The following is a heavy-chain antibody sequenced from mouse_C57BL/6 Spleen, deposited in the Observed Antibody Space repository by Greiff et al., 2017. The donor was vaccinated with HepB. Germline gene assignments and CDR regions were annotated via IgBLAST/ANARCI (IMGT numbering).Heavy chain of an antibody. J-gene: IGHJ4*01. D-gene: IGHD2-1*01. CDR3: ARSTSTTYYAMDY. Sequence: QVQLQQPGAELVKPGASVKLSCKASGYTFTSYWMQWVKQRPGQGLEWIGEIDPSDSYTNYNQKFKGKATLTVDTSSSTAYMQLSSLTSEDSAVYYCARSTSTTYYAMDYWGQGTSVTVSS. V-gene: IGHV1-50*01. CDR1: GYTFTSYW. CDR2: IDPSDSYT.